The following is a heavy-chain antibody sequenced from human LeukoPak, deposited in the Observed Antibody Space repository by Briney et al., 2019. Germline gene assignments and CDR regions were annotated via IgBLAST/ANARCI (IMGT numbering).Heavy chain of an antibody. CDR1: GFTFSSYP. V-gene: IGHV3-23*01. J-gene: IGHJ4*02. CDR3: ATGSGWYPKYFDY. D-gene: IGHD6-19*01. CDR2: ISGSGGDT. Sequence: QPGGSLRLSCAASGFTFSSYPMSWVRQAPGKGLEWVSAISGSGGDTYYADSVKGRFTISRDNSKNTLYLQMNSLRAEDTALYYCATGSGWYPKYFDYWGQGTLVTVSS.